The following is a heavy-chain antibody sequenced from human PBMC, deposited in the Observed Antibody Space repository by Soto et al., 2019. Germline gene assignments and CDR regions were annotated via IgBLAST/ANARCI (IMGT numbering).Heavy chain of an antibody. J-gene: IGHJ4*02. CDR3: ARDRFASSWSYFDY. D-gene: IGHD6-13*01. V-gene: IGHV3-30-3*01. CDR1: GFTFSNYA. Sequence: QVQLVESGGGVVQPGRSLRLSCAASGFTFSNYALHWVRQAPGKGLEWVAVISDDGSNKYYADSVKGRFTISRDNSKNTLNLQMNSLSAEETAMYYCARDRFASSWSYFDYWGQGTPVTVS. CDR2: ISDDGSNK.